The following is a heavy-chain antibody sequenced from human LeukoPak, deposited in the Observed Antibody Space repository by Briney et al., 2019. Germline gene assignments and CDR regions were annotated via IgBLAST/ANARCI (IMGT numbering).Heavy chain of an antibody. D-gene: IGHD3-3*01. Sequence: SETLSLTCAVSGDSIRKYYWNWIRQPPGKGLEWIGYGHYSGSTFINPSLKSRVTVSVDTSKNQVSLKLTSVTAADTAVYYCARWGEQTSLRINGFDIWGQGTLVTVSS. CDR1: GDSIRKYY. CDR3: ARWGEQTSLRINGFDI. CDR2: GHYSGST. V-gene: IGHV4-59*01. J-gene: IGHJ3*02.